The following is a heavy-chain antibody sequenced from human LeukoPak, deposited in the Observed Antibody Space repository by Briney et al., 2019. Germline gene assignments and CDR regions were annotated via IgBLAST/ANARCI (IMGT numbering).Heavy chain of an antibody. CDR1: GYTFTSSG. Sequence: ASVKVSCKASGYTFTSSGISWVRQAPGHGLEWMGWINTNTGNPTYAQGFTGRFVFSLDTSVSTAYLQISSLKAEDTAVYYCARVYYDILTGSSGYYYYMDVWGKGTTVTVSS. CDR2: INTNTGNP. J-gene: IGHJ6*03. D-gene: IGHD3-9*01. CDR3: ARVYYDILTGSSGYYYYMDV. V-gene: IGHV7-4-1*02.